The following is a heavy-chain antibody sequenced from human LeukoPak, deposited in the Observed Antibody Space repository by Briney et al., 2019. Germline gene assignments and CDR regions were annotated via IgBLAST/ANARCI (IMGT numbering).Heavy chain of an antibody. D-gene: IGHD3-22*01. V-gene: IGHV1-2*02. J-gene: IGHJ6*04. CDR2: INPNSGGT. CDR3: ARSTVIAAPSDV. CDR1: GYTFTGYY. Sequence: ASVKVSCKASGYTFTGYYMHWVRQAPGQGLEWMGWINPNSGGTNYAQKFQGRVTMTRDTSISIAYMELSRLRSDDTAVYYCARSTVIAAPSDVWGKGTTVTVSS.